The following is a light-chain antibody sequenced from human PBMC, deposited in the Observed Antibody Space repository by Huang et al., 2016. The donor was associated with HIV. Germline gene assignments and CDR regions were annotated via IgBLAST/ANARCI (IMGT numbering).Light chain of an antibody. J-gene: IGKJ1*01. CDR2: DIS. CDR3: QQYNNWPRT. Sequence: EIVMTQSPATLSVSPGERATLFCMASQSVSSNLAWYQQKPGQAPRLLMYDISTRATGIPARFSGSGSGTEFTLTISSLRSEDFAVYYCQQYNNWPRTFGQGTKVEIK. CDR1: QSVSSN. V-gene: IGKV3-15*01.